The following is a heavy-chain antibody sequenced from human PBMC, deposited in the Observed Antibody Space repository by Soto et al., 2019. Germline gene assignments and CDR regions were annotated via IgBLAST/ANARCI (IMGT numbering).Heavy chain of an antibody. J-gene: IGHJ4*02. CDR3: ARDKGGTIIDY. V-gene: IGHV3-30*03. D-gene: IGHD1-26*01. Sequence: QVQLVESGGGVVQPGRSLRLSCAASGFTFSSYGMHWVRQTPGKGLEWVAVTSYDGSNRFYADSVKGRFTISRDNSKNTLYLQMDSLRAEDTAVYYCARDKGGTIIDYWGQGILVTVSS. CDR2: TSYDGSNR. CDR1: GFTFSSYG.